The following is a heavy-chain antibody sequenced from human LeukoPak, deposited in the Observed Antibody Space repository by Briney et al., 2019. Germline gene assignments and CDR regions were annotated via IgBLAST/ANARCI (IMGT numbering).Heavy chain of an antibody. CDR3: ARGGYDFWSGYLGGGPYYFDY. J-gene: IGHJ4*02. CDR1: GFTFSSYS. Sequence: GGSLRLSCAASGFTFSSYSMNWVRQAPGKGLEWVSYIGSSSSTIYYADSVKGRFTISRDNAKNSLYLQMNSLRDEDTAVYYCARGGYDFWSGYLGGGPYYFDYWGQGTLVTVSS. V-gene: IGHV3-48*02. CDR2: IGSSSSTI. D-gene: IGHD3-3*01.